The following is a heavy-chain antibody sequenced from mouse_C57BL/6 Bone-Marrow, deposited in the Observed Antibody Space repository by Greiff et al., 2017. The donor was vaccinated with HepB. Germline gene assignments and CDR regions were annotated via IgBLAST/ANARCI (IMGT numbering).Heavy chain of an antibody. Sequence: QVQLQQPGTELVKPGASVKLSCKASGYTFTSYWMHWVKQRPGQGLEWIGNINPSNGGTNYNEKFKSKATLTVDKSSSTAYMQLSSLTSADSAVYYGARGYYGNYVGWVFAYWGQGTLVTVSA. D-gene: IGHD2-1*01. CDR1: GYTFTSYW. V-gene: IGHV1-53*01. CDR2: INPSNGGT. J-gene: IGHJ3*01. CDR3: ARGYYGNYVGWVFAY.